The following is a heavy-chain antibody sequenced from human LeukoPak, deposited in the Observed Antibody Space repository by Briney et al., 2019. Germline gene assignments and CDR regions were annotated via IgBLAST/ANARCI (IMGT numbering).Heavy chain of an antibody. CDR1: GFTVSSNY. D-gene: IGHD3-10*01. J-gene: IGHJ6*04. CDR2: IYSGGST. V-gene: IGHV3-53*01. Sequence: GGSLRLSCTASGFTVSSNYMSWVRQAPGKGVEWVAVIYSGGSTYYADSVNGRFTISRDNSKNTLYLQMNSLSAEDTAVYYCASSSDIYGSGSYFNSPGDVWGKGTTVSISS. CDR3: ASSSDIYGSGSYFNSPGDV.